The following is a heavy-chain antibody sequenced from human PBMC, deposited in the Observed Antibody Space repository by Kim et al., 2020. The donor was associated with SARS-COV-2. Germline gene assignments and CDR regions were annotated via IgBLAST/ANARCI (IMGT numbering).Heavy chain of an antibody. CDR2: T. J-gene: IGHJ4*02. Sequence: TDDAARVQGRCTISRDDTKSQLYLQMNSLKTEDTAVYYCTTGYSGSYGDYWGQGTLVTVSS. CDR3: TTGYSGSYGDY. V-gene: IGHV3-15*01. D-gene: IGHD1-26*01.